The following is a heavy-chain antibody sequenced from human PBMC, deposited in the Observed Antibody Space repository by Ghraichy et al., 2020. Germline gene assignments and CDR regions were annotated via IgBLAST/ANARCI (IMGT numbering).Heavy chain of an antibody. D-gene: IGHD3-16*01. CDR2: INSDGSST. Sequence: GGSLRLSCAASGFTFRIYWMHWVRQAPGKGLVWVSRINSDGSSTNSADSVKGRFTISRGNAKNTLYLQMNSLRVEDTAVYYCAGEYKTGYWGQGTLVTVSS. J-gene: IGHJ4*02. CDR3: AGEYKTGY. V-gene: IGHV3-74*01. CDR1: GFTFRIYW.